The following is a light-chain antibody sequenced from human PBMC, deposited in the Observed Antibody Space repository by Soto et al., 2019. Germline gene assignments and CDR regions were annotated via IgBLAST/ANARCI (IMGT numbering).Light chain of an antibody. CDR2: GPS. CDR3: QQYGNSPST. V-gene: IGKV3-15*01. J-gene: IGKJ1*01. CDR1: QSVSYN. Sequence: VMTQSPATLSVSQGERDTLSCRASQSVSYNLAWYQQKPGQAPRLLIYGPSTRATGIPARFSGSGSGTDFTLTISRLEPEDFAVYYCQQYGNSPSTFGQGTKVDIK.